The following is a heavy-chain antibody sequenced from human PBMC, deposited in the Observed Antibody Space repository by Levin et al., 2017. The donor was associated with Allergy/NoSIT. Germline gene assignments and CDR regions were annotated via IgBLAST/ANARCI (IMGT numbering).Heavy chain of an antibody. Sequence: PGESLKISCAASGFTFSSFSMNWVRQAPGKGLEWVSSISSSSSYIYYADSVKGRFTISRDNAKNSLYLQMNSLRAEDTAVYYCARAKLNYDYIWGSYRLGGEFDYWGQGTLVTVSS. J-gene: IGHJ4*02. V-gene: IGHV3-21*01. CDR1: GFTFSSFS. D-gene: IGHD3-16*02. CDR2: ISSSSSYI. CDR3: ARAKLNYDYIWGSYRLGGEFDY.